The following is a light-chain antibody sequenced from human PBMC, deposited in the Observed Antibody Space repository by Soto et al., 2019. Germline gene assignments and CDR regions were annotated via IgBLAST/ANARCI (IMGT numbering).Light chain of an antibody. CDR1: QSLLHSNGYNY. CDR2: LGS. CDR3: MQSLQTPVT. Sequence: VMTQSPLSLPVTPGEPASISCRSSQSLLHSNGYNYLDWYLQKPGQSPQLLIYLGSNRASGVPDRFSGSGLGTDFTLKISRVEAEDVGVYYCMQSLQTPVTFGPGTKVEIK. J-gene: IGKJ3*01. V-gene: IGKV2-28*01.